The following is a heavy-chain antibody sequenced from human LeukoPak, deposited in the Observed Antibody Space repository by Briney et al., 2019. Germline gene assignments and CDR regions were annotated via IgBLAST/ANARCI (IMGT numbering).Heavy chain of an antibody. CDR3: AKQLPQYYGMDL. Sequence: SETLSLTCTVSGGSFSNCYWSWIRQPAGQGLEWIGRIYTSGSTNYDPSVKSRVTMSVDTSNNQFSLKLTSVTAADTAVYYCAKQLPQYYGMDLWGQGTTVTVSS. D-gene: IGHD1-1*01. CDR1: GGSFSNCY. J-gene: IGHJ6*02. CDR2: IYTSGST. V-gene: IGHV4-4*07.